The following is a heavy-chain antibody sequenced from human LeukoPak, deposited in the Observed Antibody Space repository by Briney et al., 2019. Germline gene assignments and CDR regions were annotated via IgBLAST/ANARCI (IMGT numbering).Heavy chain of an antibody. Sequence: GGSLRLSCTGSGFTFSNYGMHWVRQAPGEGLEWMAFMRYDESNEYYADSLKGRFTISRDNSKNTLYLQMNSLRAEDTAVYYCAKESTAYSSGWDPALDYWGQGTLVTVSA. CDR2: MRYDESNE. J-gene: IGHJ4*02. CDR3: AKESTAYSSGWDPALDY. CDR1: GFTFSNYG. V-gene: IGHV3-30*02. D-gene: IGHD6-19*01.